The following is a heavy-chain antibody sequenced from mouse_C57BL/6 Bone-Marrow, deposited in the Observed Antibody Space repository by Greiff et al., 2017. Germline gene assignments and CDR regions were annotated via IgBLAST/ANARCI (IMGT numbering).Heavy chain of an antibody. CDR2: ISYDGSN. CDR1: GYSITSGYY. CDR3: AGSDY. V-gene: IGHV3-6*01. J-gene: IGHJ2*01. Sequence: EVQLVESGPGLVKPSQSLSLTCSVTGYSITSGYYWNWIRQFPGNKLEWMGYISYDGSNNYNPSLKNRISITRDTSKNQFFLKLNSVTTEDTATYYCAGSDYWGQGTTLTVSS.